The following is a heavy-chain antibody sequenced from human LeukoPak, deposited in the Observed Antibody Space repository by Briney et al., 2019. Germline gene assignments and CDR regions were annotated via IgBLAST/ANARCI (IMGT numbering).Heavy chain of an antibody. CDR1: GFTFSNYD. CDR3: AKSRLPYGSASYVRD. Sequence: GGSLRLSCEASGFTFSNYDMHWVRQGPGKGLEWLAVISYDGSKKDYADSVKGRFTIPRDDSENTLYLQMNSLRAEDTAVYYCAKSRLPYGSASYVRDWGQGTLVTVSS. J-gene: IGHJ4*02. CDR2: ISYDGSKK. V-gene: IGHV3-30*18. D-gene: IGHD6-19*01.